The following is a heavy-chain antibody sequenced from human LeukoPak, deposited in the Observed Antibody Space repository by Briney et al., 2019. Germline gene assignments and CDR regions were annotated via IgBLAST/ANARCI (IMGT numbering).Heavy chain of an antibody. CDR3: ARKAAVASDPFDY. CDR2: IHTSGST. CDR1: GGSVSSYY. Sequence: SETLSLTCTVSGGSVSSYYLNWIRQPAGKGLEWIGRIHTSGSTNYNPSLKSRVTMSVDTSKNQFSLKLTSVTAADTAVYYCARKAAVASDPFDYWGQGTLVTVSS. V-gene: IGHV4-4*07. D-gene: IGHD6-19*01. J-gene: IGHJ4*02.